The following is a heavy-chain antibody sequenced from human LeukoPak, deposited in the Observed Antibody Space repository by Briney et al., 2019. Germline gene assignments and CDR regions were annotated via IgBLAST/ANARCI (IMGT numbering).Heavy chain of an antibody. J-gene: IGHJ4*02. CDR1: GFTFSTSW. D-gene: IGHD3-10*01. Sequence: GMSLRLSCAASGFTFSTSWMTWVRQTPGKGPEWVANIKEDGTEKNYVDSVKGRFTISRNNTNNSLYLQMNGLRAEDTALYYCARTYGSGSSYRHFDSWGQGTLVTVSS. V-gene: IGHV3-7*01. CDR3: ARTYGSGSSYRHFDS. CDR2: IKEDGTEK.